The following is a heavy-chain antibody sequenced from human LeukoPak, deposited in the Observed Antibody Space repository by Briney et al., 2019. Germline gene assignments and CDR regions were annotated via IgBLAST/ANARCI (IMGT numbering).Heavy chain of an antibody. V-gene: IGHV1-69*04. CDR3: AREMTYCGGDCYRYFQH. CDR1: GGTFSSYA. J-gene: IGHJ1*01. D-gene: IGHD2-21*02. CDR2: IIPILGIA. Sequence: SVKVSCKASGGTFSSYAISWVRQAPGQGLEWMGRIIPILGIANYAQKFQGRVTITADKSTGTAYMELSSLRSEDTAVYYCAREMTYCGGDCYRYFQHWGQGTLVTVSS.